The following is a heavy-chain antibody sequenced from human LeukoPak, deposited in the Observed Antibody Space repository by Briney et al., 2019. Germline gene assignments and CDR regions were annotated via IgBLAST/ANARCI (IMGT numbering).Heavy chain of an antibody. V-gene: IGHV5-10-1*01. CDR2: IDPSDSYT. CDR3: ARQVAFQVDY. Sequence: PGESLKISCKVSGYRFTSYWINWVRQMPGKGLEWMGRIDPSDSYTKYSPSFQGHVTISADKSISTAYLQLSSLKASNTAMYYCARQVAFQVDYWGQGTLVTV. J-gene: IGHJ4*02. CDR1: GYRFTSYW.